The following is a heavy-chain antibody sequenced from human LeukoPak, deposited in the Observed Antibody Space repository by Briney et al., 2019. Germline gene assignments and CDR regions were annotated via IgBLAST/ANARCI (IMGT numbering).Heavy chain of an antibody. CDR3: GKKYVFWSGNHIMYTPGYDY. J-gene: IGHJ4*02. CDR1: GGSFSCYY. V-gene: IGHV4-34*01. Sequence: SETLSLTCAVYGGSFSCYYWSWIRQPPGKGLEWIGEINHSGSTNYNPSLKSRVTISVDTSKTQFSLMLSSVTAADTAVYCCGKKYVFWSGNHIMYTPGYDYGGEGTRVTLSS. CDR2: INHSGST. D-gene: IGHD3-3*01.